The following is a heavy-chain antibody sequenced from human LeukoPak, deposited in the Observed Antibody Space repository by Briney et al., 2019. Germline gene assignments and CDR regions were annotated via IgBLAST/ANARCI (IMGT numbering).Heavy chain of an antibody. D-gene: IGHD3-22*01. V-gene: IGHV1-2*02. J-gene: IGHJ4*02. Sequence: GASVKVSCKASGYTFTGYFIHWVRQAPGQGLEWMGWINPDSGGTNYAQKFQGRVTMTRDTSISTAYMELGRLRSDDSAMYYCARGRGSWYDSSGSPYIRFDYWGQGTLVTVSS. CDR3: ARGRGSWYDSSGSPYIRFDY. CDR2: INPDSGGT. CDR1: GYTFTGYF.